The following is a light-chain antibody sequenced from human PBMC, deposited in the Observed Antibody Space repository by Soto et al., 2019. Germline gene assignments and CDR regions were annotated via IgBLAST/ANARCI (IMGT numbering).Light chain of an antibody. CDR2: DAS. CDR1: QSVSSY. V-gene: IGKV3-11*01. J-gene: IGKJ1*01. Sequence: EIVLTQSPATLSLSPWERATLSCRASQSVSSYLAWYQQKPGQAPRLLIYDASNRATGIPARFSGSGSGTDFTLTISSLEPEDFAVYYCHQYNNWPPWTFGQGTKVDIK. CDR3: HQYNNWPPWT.